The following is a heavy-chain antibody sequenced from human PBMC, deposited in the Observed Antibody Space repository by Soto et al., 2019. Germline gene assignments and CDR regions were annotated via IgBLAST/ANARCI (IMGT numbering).Heavy chain of an antibody. Sequence: SETLSLTCTVSGGSISSYYWSWIRQPPGKGLEWIGYIYYSGSTNYNPSLKSRVTISVDTSKNQFSLKLSSVAAADTAVYYCARLGYCSSTSCDGLLDYWGQGTLVTVSS. V-gene: IGHV4-59*08. CDR3: ARLGYCSSTSCDGLLDY. CDR2: IYYSGST. CDR1: GGSISSYY. D-gene: IGHD2-2*01. J-gene: IGHJ4*02.